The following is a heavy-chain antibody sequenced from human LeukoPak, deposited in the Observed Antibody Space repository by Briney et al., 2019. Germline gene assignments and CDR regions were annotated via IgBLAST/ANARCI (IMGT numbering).Heavy chain of an antibody. J-gene: IGHJ5*02. CDR1: GYSISSNYY. V-gene: IGHV4-38-2*02. CDR2: IYHSGST. Sequence: SETLSLTCTVSGYSISSNYYWGWIRQPPGKGLEWIGSIYHSGSTYYNPSLKSRVTISVDTSKNQFSLELSSVTAADTAVYYCARGRYSRSTFDPWGQGTLVTVSS. D-gene: IGHD3-9*01. CDR3: ARGRYSRSTFDP.